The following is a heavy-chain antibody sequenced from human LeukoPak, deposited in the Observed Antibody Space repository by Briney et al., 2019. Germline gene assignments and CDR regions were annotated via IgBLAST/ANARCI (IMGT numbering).Heavy chain of an antibody. CDR3: AKDFYDSSGSRYDY. J-gene: IGHJ4*02. V-gene: IGHV3-33*06. D-gene: IGHD3-22*01. Sequence: GGSLRLSCAASGFTFSYYGMHWVRQAPGKGLEWVAVIWYDGSNKYYADSVKGRFTISRDNSKNTLFMQMNSLRAEDTAVYYCAKDFYDSSGSRYDYWGQGTLVTVSS. CDR1: GFTFSYYG. CDR2: IWYDGSNK.